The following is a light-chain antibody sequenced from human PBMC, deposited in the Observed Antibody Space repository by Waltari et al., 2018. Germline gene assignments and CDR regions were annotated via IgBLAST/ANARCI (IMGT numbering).Light chain of an antibody. CDR1: QSVSTY. J-gene: IGKJ4*01. CDR2: ETS. V-gene: IGKV3-11*01. Sequence: IVLTQSPATLSLSPGEGATLSCRASQSVSTYLAWYQHKPGQAPKLLMHETSRRATGIPARFSGSGSGTDFTLTISSLEAEDFAVYYCQQRGSWPLTFGGGTKVEIK. CDR3: QQRGSWPLT.